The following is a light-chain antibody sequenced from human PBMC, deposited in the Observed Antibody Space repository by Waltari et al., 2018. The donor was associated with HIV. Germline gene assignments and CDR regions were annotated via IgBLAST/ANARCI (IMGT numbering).Light chain of an antibody. CDR2: EDT. Sequence: SYELTQPPSVSVSPGQTARITCSGEELENQYAYWYQQRPGQAPLLIISEDTKRPSTVPERFSGSSSGATATLTISGVQAEDEADYFCQSSDKSASSVVFGGGTKVTVL. J-gene: IGLJ2*01. V-gene: IGLV3-25*03. CDR1: ELENQY. CDR3: QSSDKSASSVV.